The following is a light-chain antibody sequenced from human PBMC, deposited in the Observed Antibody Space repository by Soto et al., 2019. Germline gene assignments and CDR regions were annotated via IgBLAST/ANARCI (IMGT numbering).Light chain of an antibody. CDR1: SSNIGAGSD. CDR2: ANN. V-gene: IGLV1-40*01. CDR3: PSYDNSLSAYV. J-gene: IGLJ1*01. Sequence: QSVLTQPPSVSGAPGQRVTVSCTGSSSNIGAGSDVHWYQQLPGTAPKLLIFANNNRPSGVPDRFSGSKSGTSASLAITGPQADDGADYYCPSYDNSLSAYVFGTGTKVTVL.